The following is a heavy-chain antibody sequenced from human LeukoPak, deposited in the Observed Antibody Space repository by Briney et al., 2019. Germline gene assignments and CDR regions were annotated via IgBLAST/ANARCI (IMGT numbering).Heavy chain of an antibody. Sequence: PSETLSLTCTASGGSISSSSYYWGWIRQPPGKGLEWIGSIYYSGSTYYNPSLKSRVTISVDTSKNQFSLKLSSVTAADTAVYYCARLRGQWLASVFDYWGQGTLVTVSS. V-gene: IGHV4-39*01. J-gene: IGHJ4*02. CDR1: GGSISSSSYY. D-gene: IGHD6-19*01. CDR2: IYYSGST. CDR3: ARLRGQWLASVFDY.